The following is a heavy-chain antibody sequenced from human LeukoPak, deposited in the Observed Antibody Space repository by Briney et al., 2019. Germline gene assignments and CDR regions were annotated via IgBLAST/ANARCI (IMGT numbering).Heavy chain of an antibody. D-gene: IGHD5-18*01. CDR3: ARKGGYRYGS. Sequence: GRSLRLSCSASGFTFSSYPMHWVRQAPGKGLEWVAVISYDGSNKYYADSVKGRFTISRDNSKNTLSLQMESLRPDDTAVYYWARKGGYRYGSWGEGTLVTVSS. CDR2: ISYDGSNK. V-gene: IGHV3-30*04. CDR1: GFTFSSYP. J-gene: IGHJ5*02.